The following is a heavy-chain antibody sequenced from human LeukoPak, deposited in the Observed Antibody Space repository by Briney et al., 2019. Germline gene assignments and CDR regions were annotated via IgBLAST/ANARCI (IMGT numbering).Heavy chain of an antibody. CDR1: GFTFSTYS. J-gene: IGHJ1*01. Sequence: GGSLRLSCAASGFTFSTYSMSWVRQAPGKGLEWVSYISSSSTMYYADSVKGRFTISRDNAKNSLYLQMNSLRDEDTAVCYCARTDIVVVPAAHEPELAEYFQHWGQGTLVTVSS. CDR3: ARTDIVVVPAAHEPELAEYFQH. CDR2: ISSSSTM. V-gene: IGHV3-48*02. D-gene: IGHD2-2*01.